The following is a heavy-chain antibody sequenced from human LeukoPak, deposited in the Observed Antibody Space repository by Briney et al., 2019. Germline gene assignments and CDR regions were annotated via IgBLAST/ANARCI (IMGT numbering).Heavy chain of an antibody. J-gene: IGHJ6*03. CDR3: AKATSSYDYYYMDV. CDR1: GFTFSSYS. Sequence: HPGGSLRLSCAASGFTFSSYSMNWVRQAPGKGLEWVSYISSSSSTIYYADSVKGRFTISRDNSKNTLYLQMNSLRAEDTAVYYCAKATSSYDYYYMDVWGKGTTVTVSS. V-gene: IGHV3-48*01. CDR2: ISSSSSTI. D-gene: IGHD2-2*01.